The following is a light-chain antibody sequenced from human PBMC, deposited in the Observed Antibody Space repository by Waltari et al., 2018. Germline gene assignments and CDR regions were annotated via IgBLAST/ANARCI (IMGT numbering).Light chain of an antibody. CDR2: GAS. J-gene: IGKJ1*01. Sequence: EIVMMQSPATLSVSPGEGATLPCRASQNINSNLAWYQQQPGQTPRLLIYGASTRAIGIPARFSGSGSGTEFTLTISSLQSEDFALYYCQQYNNWPPWTFGQGTKVEIK. CDR3: QQYNNWPPWT. V-gene: IGKV3D-15*01. CDR1: QNINSN.